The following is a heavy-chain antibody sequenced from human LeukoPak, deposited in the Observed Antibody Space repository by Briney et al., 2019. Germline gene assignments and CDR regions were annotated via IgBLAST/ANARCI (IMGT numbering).Heavy chain of an antibody. CDR3: ARGVGATTDGDY. CDR1: GFTFSSYT. V-gene: IGHV3-21*01. J-gene: IGHJ4*02. Sequence: PGGSLSLSCAASGFTFSSYTMSWVRQAPGKGLDRVSSISSSSSYIYYADSVKGRFTISRDNAKNSLYLQMNSLRAEDTAVYYCARGVGATTDGDYWGQGTLVTVSS. CDR2: ISSSSSYI. D-gene: IGHD1-26*01.